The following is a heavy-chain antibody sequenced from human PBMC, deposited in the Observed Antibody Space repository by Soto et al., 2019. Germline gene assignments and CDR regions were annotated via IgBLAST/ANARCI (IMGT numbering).Heavy chain of an antibody. V-gene: IGHV1-69*06. Sequence: ASVKVSCKASGGTFSSYAISWVRQAPGQGLEWMGGIIPIFGTANYAQKFQGRVTITADKSTSTAYMELSSLRSEDTAVYYCARAPQTPRYRSGGSCYSYWYFDLWGRGTMITV. CDR2: IIPIFGTA. J-gene: IGHJ2*01. D-gene: IGHD2-15*01. CDR3: ARAPQTPRYRSGGSCYSYWYFDL. CDR1: GGTFSSYA.